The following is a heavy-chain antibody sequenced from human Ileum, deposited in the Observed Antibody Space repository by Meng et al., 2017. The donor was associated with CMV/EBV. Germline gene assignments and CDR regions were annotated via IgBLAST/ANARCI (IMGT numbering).Heavy chain of an antibody. Sequence: GGSLRLSCAASGFTFSSYEMNWVRQDPGKGLEWVSHISASGYTTLYADSVKGRFTVSRDNTKNSVYLQMDSLRAGDTAIYYCARKGWNYREGFDMWGQGTTVTVSS. D-gene: IGHD3-16*02. CDR2: ISASGYTT. CDR1: GFTFSSYE. J-gene: IGHJ3*02. V-gene: IGHV3-48*03. CDR3: ARKGWNYREGFDM.